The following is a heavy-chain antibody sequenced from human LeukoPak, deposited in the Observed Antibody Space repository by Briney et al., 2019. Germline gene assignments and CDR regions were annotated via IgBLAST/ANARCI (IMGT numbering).Heavy chain of an antibody. CDR2: ISGSDGST. CDR1: GFIFNYYA. V-gene: IGHV3-23*01. CDR3: AKERGYGYNHIDY. J-gene: IGHJ4*02. Sequence: QPGGSLRLSCATSGFIFNYYAMSWVRQAPGKGLEWVSGISGSDGSTYYADSVKGRFTISRDKSKNTVYLQMNSLRAEDTAVYYCAKERGYGYNHIDYWGQGTLVTVSS. D-gene: IGHD5-24*01.